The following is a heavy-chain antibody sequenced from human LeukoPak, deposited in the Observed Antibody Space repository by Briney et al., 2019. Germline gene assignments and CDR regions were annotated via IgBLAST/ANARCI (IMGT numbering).Heavy chain of an antibody. CDR2: INPSDGST. Sequence: ASVKVSCKSSGYTFTKYYIHWVRQAPGQGLEWMGIINPSDGSTSYAQKFQDRVTMTRDTSTSTVYVDLSSLRSEDTAVYSCARSYDSASLFYFDFWGQGTLVTVPS. V-gene: IGHV1-46*01. CDR3: ARSYDSASLFYFDF. D-gene: IGHD3-10*01. J-gene: IGHJ4*02. CDR1: GYTFTKYY.